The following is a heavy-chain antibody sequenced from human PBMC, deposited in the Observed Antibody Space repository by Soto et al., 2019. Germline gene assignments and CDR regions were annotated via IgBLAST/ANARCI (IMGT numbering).Heavy chain of an antibody. CDR2: IYYSGST. Sequence: QLQLQESGPGLVKPSETLSLTCTVSGGSISSSSYYWGWIRQPPGKGLEWIGSIYYSGSTYYNPSLKSRVTISVDTSKNQFSLKLSSVTAADTAVYYCARRSQWLARMALDYWGQGTLVTVSS. D-gene: IGHD6-19*01. J-gene: IGHJ4*02. CDR1: GGSISSSSYY. CDR3: ARRSQWLARMALDY. V-gene: IGHV4-39*01.